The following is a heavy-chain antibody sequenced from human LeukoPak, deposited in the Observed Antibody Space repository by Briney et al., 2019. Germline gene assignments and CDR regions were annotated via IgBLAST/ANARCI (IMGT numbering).Heavy chain of an antibody. Sequence: SVKVSCKASGGTFSSYAISWVRQAPGQGLEWMGRIIPILGIANYAQKFQGRVTITADKSTSTAYMELSSLRSEDTAVYYCARRYYDILTGYLENWFDPWGQGTLATVSS. CDR1: GGTFSSYA. D-gene: IGHD3-9*01. V-gene: IGHV1-69*04. CDR3: ARRYYDILTGYLENWFDP. J-gene: IGHJ5*02. CDR2: IIPILGIA.